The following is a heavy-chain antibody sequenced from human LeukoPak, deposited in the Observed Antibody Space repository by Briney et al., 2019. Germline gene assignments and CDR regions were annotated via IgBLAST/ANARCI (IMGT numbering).Heavy chain of an antibody. D-gene: IGHD5-24*01. J-gene: IGHJ4*02. V-gene: IGHV3-7*04. Sequence: PGGSLRLSCAASGFTFSNMMNWVRQAPGKGLEWVANIKQDGSKKSYVDSVKGRFTISRDNAKNSLYLQMNSLRAEDTAIYYCTRVGYIDEGIDYWGQGTLVTVSS. CDR3: TRVGYIDEGIDY. CDR2: IKQDGSKK. CDR1: GFTFSNM.